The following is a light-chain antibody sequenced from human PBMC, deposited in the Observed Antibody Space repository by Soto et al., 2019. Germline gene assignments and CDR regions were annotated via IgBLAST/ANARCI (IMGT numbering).Light chain of an antibody. CDR1: QPVFIRY. CDR2: GAS. J-gene: IGKJ4*01. CDR3: QQFGDSLT. Sequence: ETVLTQSPGTLYLSPGERATLSCRASQPVFIRYLAWYQQKPGQAPRLLIYGASTRATGIPDRLSGSGSGTDFTLSVSRLEPEDFAVYYCQQFGDSLTFGGGTKVEI. V-gene: IGKV3-20*01.